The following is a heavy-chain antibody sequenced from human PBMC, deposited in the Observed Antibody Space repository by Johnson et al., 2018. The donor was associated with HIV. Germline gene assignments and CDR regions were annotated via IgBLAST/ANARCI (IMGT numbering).Heavy chain of an antibody. CDR2: IYSGGST. Sequence: VQLVESGGGLIQPGGSLRLSCAASGFNVSSNYMSWVRQAPGKGLEWLSVIYSGGSTYHADADSVKGRFTISRDNAKNSLYLQMNSLRADDTALYYCANQGRWLQLPDAFDIWGQGTMVTVSS. V-gene: IGHV3-53*01. CDR1: GFNVSSNY. D-gene: IGHD5-24*01. CDR3: ANQGRWLQLPDAFDI. J-gene: IGHJ3*02.